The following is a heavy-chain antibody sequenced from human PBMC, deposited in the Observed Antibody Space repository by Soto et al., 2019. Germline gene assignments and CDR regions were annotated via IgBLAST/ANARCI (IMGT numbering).Heavy chain of an antibody. D-gene: IGHD3-10*01. CDR2: IISLFGTT. Sequence: QVQLVQSGAEVKKPGSSVMVSCKASGGTFSSYAFSWVRQAPGQGLEWMGRIISLFGTTNYAQKFQGRVTITADESTSTAYMELSSLRSEDTAEYYCATFTSLYFDNWGQGTLVTVSS. CDR3: ATFTSLYFDN. V-gene: IGHV1-69*18. J-gene: IGHJ4*02. CDR1: GGTFSSYA.